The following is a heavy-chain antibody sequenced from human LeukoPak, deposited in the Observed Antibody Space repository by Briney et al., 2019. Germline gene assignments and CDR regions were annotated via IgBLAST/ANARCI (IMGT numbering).Heavy chain of an antibody. CDR3: ARGYNGKRPIVATILAPYYYYYYMDV. CDR2: MNPNSGNT. D-gene: IGHD5-12*01. J-gene: IGHJ6*03. Sequence: ASVKVSCKASGYTFTGYYMHWVRQATGQGLEWMGWMNPNSGNTGYAQKFQGRVTITRNTSISTAYMELSSLRSEDTAVYYCARGYNGKRPIVATILAPYYYYYYMDVWGKGTTVTVSS. V-gene: IGHV1-8*03. CDR1: GYTFTGYY.